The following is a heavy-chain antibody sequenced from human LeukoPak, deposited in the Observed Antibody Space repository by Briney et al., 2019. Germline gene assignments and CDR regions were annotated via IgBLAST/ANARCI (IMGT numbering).Heavy chain of an antibody. J-gene: IGHJ4*02. V-gene: IGHV4-59*08. CDR2: IYYSGST. Sequence: SETLSLTCTVSGGSISSYYWSWIRQPPGKGLEWVGYIYYSGSTNYNPSLKSRVTISEDTSKNQFSLKLSSVTAADTAVYYCATQYYYGWYFDYWGQGTLVTVSS. D-gene: IGHD3-10*01. CDR3: ATQYYYGWYFDY. CDR1: GGSISSYY.